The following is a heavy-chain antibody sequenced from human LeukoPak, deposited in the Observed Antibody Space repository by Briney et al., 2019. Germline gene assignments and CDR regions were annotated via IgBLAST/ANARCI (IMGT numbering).Heavy chain of an antibody. CDR1: GGSISSGDYY. J-gene: IGHJ6*03. CDR3: ARVGEVVLRVRYYYMDV. CDR2: IYYSGST. V-gene: IGHV4-30-4*08. Sequence: PSQTLSLTCTVSGGSISSGDYYWSWIRQPPGKGLEWIGYIYYSGSTYYNPSLKSRVTISVDTSKNQFSLKLSSVTAADTAVNYCARVGEVVLRVRYYYMDVWGKGTTVTVSS. D-gene: IGHD2-15*01.